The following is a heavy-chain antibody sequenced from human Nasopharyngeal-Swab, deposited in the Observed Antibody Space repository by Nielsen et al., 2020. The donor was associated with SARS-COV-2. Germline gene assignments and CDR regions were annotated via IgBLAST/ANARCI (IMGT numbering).Heavy chain of an antibody. D-gene: IGHD1-1*01. CDR1: GFTFSSYA. V-gene: IGHV3-23*01. CDR2: ISGSGGST. CDR3: ARLGTESYHYYSLDV. Sequence: GESLKISCAASGFTFSSYAMSWVRQAPGKGLEWVSAISGSGGSTYYADSVKGGFTISRDNTKKSLYLQMNSLRAEDTAVYYCARLGTESYHYYSLDVWGQGTTVTVSS. J-gene: IGHJ6*02.